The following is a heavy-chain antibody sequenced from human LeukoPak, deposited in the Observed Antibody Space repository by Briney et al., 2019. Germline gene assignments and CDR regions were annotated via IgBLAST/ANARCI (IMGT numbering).Heavy chain of an antibody. CDR3: ARNYDSSQAPGQGPPYYFDY. CDR2: IWYDGTNK. D-gene: IGHD3-22*01. Sequence: GGSLRLSCAASGLSVSTHGMHWVRQAPGKGLEWVAVIWYDGTNKYYADSVKGRFTISRDNSKNTVCLQMDSLRAEDTAVYYCARNYDSSQAPGQGPPYYFDYWGQGTLVTVSS. V-gene: IGHV3-33*01. J-gene: IGHJ4*02. CDR1: GLSVSTHG.